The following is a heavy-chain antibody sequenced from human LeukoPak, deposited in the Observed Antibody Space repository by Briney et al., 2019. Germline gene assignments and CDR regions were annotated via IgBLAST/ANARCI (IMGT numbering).Heavy chain of an antibody. CDR1: GGTFSSYA. V-gene: IGHV1-69*13. CDR2: IIPIFGTA. Sequence: SVKVSCKASGGTFSSYAISWVRQAPGQGLEWMGGIIPIFGTANYAQKFQGRDTITADESTSTAYMELSSLRSEDTAVYYCARVLGWNYYFDYWGQGALVTVSS. CDR3: ARVLGWNYYFDY. J-gene: IGHJ4*02. D-gene: IGHD1-7*01.